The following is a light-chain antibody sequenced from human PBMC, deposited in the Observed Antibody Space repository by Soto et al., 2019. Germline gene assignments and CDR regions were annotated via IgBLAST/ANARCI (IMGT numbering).Light chain of an antibody. CDR3: QQYGGSPPFT. J-gene: IGKJ3*01. CDR2: GAS. V-gene: IGKV3-20*01. Sequence: EIVLTQSPGTLSLSPGERATLSCRASQSVSNSYLTWYQQKPGQAPRLLIYGASNRATGIPDRFSGSGSGTDVTLTISRLEPEDFAMYYCQQYGGSPPFTFGPGTKVDIK. CDR1: QSVSNSY.